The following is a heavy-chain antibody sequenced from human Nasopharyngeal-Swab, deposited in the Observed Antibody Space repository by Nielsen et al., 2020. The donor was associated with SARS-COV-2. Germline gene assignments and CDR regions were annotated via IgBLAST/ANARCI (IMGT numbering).Heavy chain of an antibody. D-gene: IGHD3-3*01. Sequence: GGSLRLSCVVSGFTFSSDAMHWVRQAPGKGLEWVAVISYDGSNKSYADSVEGRFTISRDNSKNALYLQMNSLRAEDTAVYYCARGSHYDFWSGYDGDYWGQGTLVTVSS. J-gene: IGHJ4*02. CDR2: ISYDGSNK. CDR3: ARGSHYDFWSGYDGDY. V-gene: IGHV3-30-3*01. CDR1: GFTFSSDA.